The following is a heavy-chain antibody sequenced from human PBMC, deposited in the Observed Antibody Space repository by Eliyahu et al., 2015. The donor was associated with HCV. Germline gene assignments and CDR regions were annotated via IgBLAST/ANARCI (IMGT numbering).Heavy chain of an antibody. J-gene: IGHJ3*02. CDR3: SRQGWFGELEKDALEI. V-gene: IGHV3-7*01. CDR1: EFXFSAYW. Sequence: EVQLVESGGGLVQPGGSLRLSXVASEFXFSAYWMXWVRQAPGKGVEWVXNINQDGSEKNYVDSVKGRFTISRDTAKSSLYLQMNSLRVEDTALYYCSRQGWFGELEKDALEIWGQGTMVTVSS. D-gene: IGHD3-10*01. CDR2: INQDGSEK.